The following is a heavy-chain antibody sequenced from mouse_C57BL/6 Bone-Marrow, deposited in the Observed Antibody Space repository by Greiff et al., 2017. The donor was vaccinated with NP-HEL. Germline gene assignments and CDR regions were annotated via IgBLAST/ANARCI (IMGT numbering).Heavy chain of an antibody. D-gene: IGHD2-4*01. J-gene: IGHJ3*01. CDR2: INPNNGGT. CDR1: GYTFTDYY. CDR3: ARDYYDYDERFAY. V-gene: IGHV1-26*01. Sequence: EVQLQQSGPELVKPGASVKISCKASGYTFTDYYMNWVKQSHGKSLEWIGDINPNNGGTSYNQKFKGKATLTVDKSSSTAYMELRSLTSEDSAVYYCARDYYDYDERFAYWGQGTLVTVSA.